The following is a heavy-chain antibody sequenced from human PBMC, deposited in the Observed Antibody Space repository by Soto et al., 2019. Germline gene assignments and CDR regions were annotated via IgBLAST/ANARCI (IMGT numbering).Heavy chain of an antibody. CDR3: VRRLTGTSAFDI. CDR2: IGTAGDT. V-gene: IGHV3-13*01. Sequence: GGSLRLSCAASGFTFSSYDMHWVRQATGKGLEWVSAIGTAGDTYYPGSVKGRFTISRENAKNSLYLQMNSLRAGDTAVYYCVRRLTGTSAFDIWGQGTIVTISS. D-gene: IGHD1-7*01. J-gene: IGHJ3*02. CDR1: GFTFSSYD.